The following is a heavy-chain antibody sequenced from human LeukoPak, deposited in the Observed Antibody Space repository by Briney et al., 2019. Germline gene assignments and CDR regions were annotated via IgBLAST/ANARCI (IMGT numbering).Heavy chain of an antibody. Sequence: SETLSLTCTVSGGSISSYYWSWIRQPPGKGLEWIGYIYYSGNTNYNPSLKSRVTMSLDTSKNQFSLKLSSVTAADTAVYYCAREVDAAAAYNWFDPWGQGTLVTVSS. V-gene: IGHV4-59*01. CDR1: GGSISSYY. J-gene: IGHJ5*02. CDR3: AREVDAAAAYNWFDP. D-gene: IGHD2-2*01. CDR2: IYYSGNT.